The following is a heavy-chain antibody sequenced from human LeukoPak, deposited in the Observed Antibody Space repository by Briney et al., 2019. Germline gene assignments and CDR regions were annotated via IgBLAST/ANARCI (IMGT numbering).Heavy chain of an antibody. Sequence: GGSLRLSCTASGFTFGDYAMSWFRQAPGKGLEWVGFIRSKPYGGTTEYAASVKGRFTISRDDSKTIAYLQMNSLKTEDKAVYYCTRGYDVLTGLSYCDYWGQGALVIVSS. V-gene: IGHV3-49*03. J-gene: IGHJ4*02. CDR3: TRGYDVLTGLSYCDY. CDR1: GFTFGDYA. D-gene: IGHD3-9*01. CDR2: IRSKPYGGTT.